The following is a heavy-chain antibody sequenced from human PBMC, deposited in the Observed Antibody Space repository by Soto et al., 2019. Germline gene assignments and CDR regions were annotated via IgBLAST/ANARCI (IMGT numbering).Heavy chain of an antibody. V-gene: IGHV3-30*18. J-gene: IGHJ4*02. CDR2: ISYDGSNK. CDR1: GFTFSSYG. CDR3: AKTVSGWNDY. Sequence: QVQLVESGGGVVQPGRSLRLSCAASGFTFSSYGMHWVRQAPGKGLEWVAVISYDGSNKYYADSVKGRFTISRDNSKNTLYLQMSSLRAEDTAVYYCAKTVSGWNDYWGQGTLVTVSS. D-gene: IGHD6-19*01.